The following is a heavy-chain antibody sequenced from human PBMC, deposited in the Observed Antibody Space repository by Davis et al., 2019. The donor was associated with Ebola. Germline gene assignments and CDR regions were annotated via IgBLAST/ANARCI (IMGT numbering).Heavy chain of an antibody. Sequence: ASVKVSCKASGGTFSSYTITWARQAPGQGLEWMGWINPYSGGANSAQKFQGRVTMTRDTSIGTAYMELSRLRADDTAVYYCARPDSSGWPYFHYWGQGTLVTVSS. CDR1: GGTFSSYT. CDR3: ARPDSSGWPYFHY. CDR2: INPYSGGA. V-gene: IGHV1-2*02. J-gene: IGHJ4*02. D-gene: IGHD6-19*01.